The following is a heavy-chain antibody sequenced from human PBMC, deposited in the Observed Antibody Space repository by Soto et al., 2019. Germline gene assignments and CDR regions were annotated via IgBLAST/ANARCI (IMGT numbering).Heavy chain of an antibody. D-gene: IGHD1-26*01. Sequence: GGSLRLSCAASVFTFSSYGVHWVRQAPGKGLEWVAVIWYDGSNKYYADSVKGRFTISRDNSKNTLYLQMNSLRAEDTAVYYCARGSHGAIYYYYGMDVWGQGTTVTVSS. CDR3: ARGSHGAIYYYYGMDV. J-gene: IGHJ6*02. CDR2: IWYDGSNK. CDR1: VFTFSSYG. V-gene: IGHV3-33*01.